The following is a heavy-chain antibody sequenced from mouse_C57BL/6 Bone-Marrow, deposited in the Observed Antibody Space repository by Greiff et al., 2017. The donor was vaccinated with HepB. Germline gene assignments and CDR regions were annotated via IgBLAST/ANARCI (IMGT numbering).Heavy chain of an antibody. V-gene: IGHV1-80*01. D-gene: IGHD1-1*01. CDR1: GYAFSSYW. CDR2: IYPGDGDT. J-gene: IGHJ1*03. Sequence: VQLQQSGAELVKPGASVKISCKASGYAFSSYWMNWVKQRPGKGLEWIGQIYPGDGDTNYNGKFKGKATLTADKSSSTAYMQLSSLTSEDSAVYFWTRGRTTVVATRYFDVWGTGTTVTVSS. CDR3: TRGRTTVVATRYFDV.